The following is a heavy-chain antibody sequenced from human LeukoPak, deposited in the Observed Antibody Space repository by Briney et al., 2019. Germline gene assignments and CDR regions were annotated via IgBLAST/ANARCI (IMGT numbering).Heavy chain of an antibody. Sequence: GGSLRLSCAASGFTFSSYSMNWVRQAPGKGLEWVSSISSSSSYIYYADSVKGRFTISRDNAKNSLYLQMNSLRAEDTAVYYCAREGVYGFVHAFDIWGQGTMVTVSS. CDR3: AREGVYGFVHAFDI. CDR2: ISSSSSYI. V-gene: IGHV3-21*01. CDR1: GFTFSSYS. J-gene: IGHJ3*02. D-gene: IGHD2-8*01.